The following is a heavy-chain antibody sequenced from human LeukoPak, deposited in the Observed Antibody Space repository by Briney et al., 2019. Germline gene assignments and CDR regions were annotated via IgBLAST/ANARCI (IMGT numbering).Heavy chain of an antibody. CDR3: AREYYYDSSGSGTYYYYYGMDV. V-gene: IGHV4-31*03. J-gene: IGHJ6*02. D-gene: IGHD3-22*01. CDR2: IQYSGST. CDR1: GGAISSGGYY. Sequence: SETLSLTCTVSGGAISSGGYYWSWIRQHPGKGLEWIGYIQYSGSTYYNPSLKSRVTISVDTSKNQFSLKLSSVTAADTAVYYCAREYYYDSSGSGTYYYYYGMDVWGQGTTVTVSS.